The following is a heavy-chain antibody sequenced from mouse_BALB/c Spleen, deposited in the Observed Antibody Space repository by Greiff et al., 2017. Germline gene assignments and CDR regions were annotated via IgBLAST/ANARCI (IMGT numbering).Heavy chain of an antibody. Sequence: QVQLKESGPGLVAPSQSLSITCTVSGFSLTSYGVHWVRQPPGKGLEWLGVIWAGGSTNYNSALMSRLSISKDNSKSQVFLKMNSLQTDDTAMYYCASPPHYYGSGDYAMDYWGQGTSVTVSS. CDR1: GFSLTSYG. CDR3: ASPPHYYGSGDYAMDY. D-gene: IGHD1-1*01. CDR2: IWAGGST. V-gene: IGHV2-9*02. J-gene: IGHJ4*01.